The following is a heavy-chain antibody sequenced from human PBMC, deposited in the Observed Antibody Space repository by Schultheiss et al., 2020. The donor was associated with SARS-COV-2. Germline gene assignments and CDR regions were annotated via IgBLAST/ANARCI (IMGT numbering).Heavy chain of an antibody. D-gene: IGHD3-3*01. J-gene: IGHJ6*02. CDR3: ATAVHYDFWSGYLRNNYYYGMDV. Sequence: ASVKVSCKASGYTFTSYGISWVRQAPGQGLEWMGWISAYNGNTNYAQKLQGRVTMTTDTSTSTAYMELRSLRSDDTAVYYCATAVHYDFWSGYLRNNYYYGMDVWGQGTTVTVAS. CDR1: GYTFTSYG. V-gene: IGHV1-18*01. CDR2: ISAYNGNT.